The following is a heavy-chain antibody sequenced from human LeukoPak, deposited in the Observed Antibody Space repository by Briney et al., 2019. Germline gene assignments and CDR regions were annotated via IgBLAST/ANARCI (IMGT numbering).Heavy chain of an antibody. CDR3: ARDRGYSYGSFDY. CDR1: GFTFSTYV. V-gene: IGHV3-23*01. CDR2: LSGSGGRT. J-gene: IGHJ4*02. D-gene: IGHD5-18*01. Sequence: GGSLRLSCAASGFTFSTYVMSWVRQAPGKGLEWVSTLSGSGGRTYYADSVKGRFTISRDNSKNTLYLQMNSLRAEDTAVYYCARDRGYSYGSFDYWGQGTLVTVSS.